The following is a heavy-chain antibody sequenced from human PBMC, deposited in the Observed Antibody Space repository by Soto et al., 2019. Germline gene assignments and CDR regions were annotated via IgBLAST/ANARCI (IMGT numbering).Heavy chain of an antibody. J-gene: IGHJ6*03. CDR1: GFNFSTYS. CDR3: ARDRGIFGVGDYYYYMDV. V-gene: IGHV3-21*01. D-gene: IGHD3-3*01. CDR2: ITSSSTYI. Sequence: EVQLGESGGGLVKPGGSLRLSCAASGFNFSTYSMNWVRQAPGKGLEWVSSITSSSTYIYYSDSVKGRFTISRDNAKNSLYLQMNSLRAEDTAVYYCARDRGIFGVGDYYYYMDVWGIGTTVTVSS.